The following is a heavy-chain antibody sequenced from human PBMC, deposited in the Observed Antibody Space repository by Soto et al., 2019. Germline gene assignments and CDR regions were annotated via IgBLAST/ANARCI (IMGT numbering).Heavy chain of an antibody. CDR1: GGSISSGGYY. V-gene: IGHV4-31*03. D-gene: IGHD3-3*01. J-gene: IGHJ4*02. Sequence: QVQLQESGPGLVKPSQTLSLTCTVSGGSISSGGYYWSWIRQHPGKGLEWIGYIYYSGSTYYNPSLKSRVTISVDTYKNQFSLKLSSVTAADTAVYYCARGPTYDFWSGPLERGLDYWGQGTLVTVSS. CDR3: ARGPTYDFWSGPLERGLDY. CDR2: IYYSGST.